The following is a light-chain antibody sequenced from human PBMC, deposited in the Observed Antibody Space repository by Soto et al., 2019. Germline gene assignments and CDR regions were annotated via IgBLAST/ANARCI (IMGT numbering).Light chain of an antibody. CDR1: SSNVGAGFD. Sequence: QSVLTQPPSVSGAPGQTVTISCTGSSSNVGAGFDVHWYQHVPGTAPKLVLYSNTARPSGVPDRFSGSRSGYSGSLAITGLLPEDEADYYCQYSDSGVTGSVFGTGTKLTVL. CDR2: SNT. CDR3: QYSDSGVTGSV. V-gene: IGLV1-40*01. J-gene: IGLJ1*01.